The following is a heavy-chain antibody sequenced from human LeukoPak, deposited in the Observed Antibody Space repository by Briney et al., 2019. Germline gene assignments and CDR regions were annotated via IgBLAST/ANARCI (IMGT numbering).Heavy chain of an antibody. CDR3: ARGTTYYYDSSGSVGYFRH. Sequence: ASAKVSCKASGYTFTGYYMHWVRQAPGQGLEWMGWINPNSGGTNYAQKFQGRVTMTRDTSISTAYMELSRLRSDDTAVYYCARGTTYYYDSSGSVGYFRHWGQGTLVTVSS. CDR2: INPNSGGT. CDR1: GYTFTGYY. D-gene: IGHD3-22*01. V-gene: IGHV1-2*02. J-gene: IGHJ1*01.